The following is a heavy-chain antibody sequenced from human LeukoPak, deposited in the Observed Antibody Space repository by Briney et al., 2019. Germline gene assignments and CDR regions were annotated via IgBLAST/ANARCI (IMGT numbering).Heavy chain of an antibody. CDR1: GFTFREYA. CDR2: ISSSSSYI. CDR3: AKDDGWVQYAN. J-gene: IGHJ4*02. Sequence: GGSLRLSCTASGFTFREYAMSWVRQAPGKGLEWVSSISSSSSYIYYADSVKGRFSISRDNAKNTLYLQMNSLRAEDTAVYYCAKDDGWVQYANWGQGTLVTVSS. D-gene: IGHD5-24*01. V-gene: IGHV3-21*04.